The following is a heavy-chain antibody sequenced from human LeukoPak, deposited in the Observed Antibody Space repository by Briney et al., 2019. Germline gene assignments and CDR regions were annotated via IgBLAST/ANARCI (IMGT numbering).Heavy chain of an antibody. D-gene: IGHD1-26*01. Sequence: GASVKVSCKASGITFSNSAVQWVRQARGQRLEWIGRIVVGSGNTNYAQKFQERVTITRDMSTTTVYMELRSLRSEDTAVYYCAADRAQRGGATAYWGQGTLVTVSS. CDR2: IVVGSGNT. V-gene: IGHV1-58*01. J-gene: IGHJ4*02. CDR3: AADRAQRGGATAY. CDR1: GITFSNSA.